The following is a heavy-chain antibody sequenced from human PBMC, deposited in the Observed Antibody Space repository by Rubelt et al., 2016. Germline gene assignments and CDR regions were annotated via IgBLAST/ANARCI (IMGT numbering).Heavy chain of an antibody. CDR1: GFTLNTYW. Sequence: EVQLVESGGGLVKPGGSLRLSCAASGFTLNTYWMHWVRQVPGKGLMWVSRINSDGSSINYADSVQGRFTISRDNAKNTLYLQRNSLRVEETAVYYCVTHGPYWGQGTLVTVSS. CDR3: VTHGPY. CDR2: INSDGSSI. J-gene: IGHJ4*02. D-gene: IGHD2-21*02. V-gene: IGHV3-74*02.